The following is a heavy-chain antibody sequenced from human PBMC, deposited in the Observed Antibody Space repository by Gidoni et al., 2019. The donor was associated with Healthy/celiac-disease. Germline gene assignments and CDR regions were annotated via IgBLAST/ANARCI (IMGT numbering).Heavy chain of an antibody. CDR2: IDPSDSYT. J-gene: IGHJ4*02. CDR3: ARRLDSSSWYSVDY. Sequence: EVQLVQSGAEVKKPGESLRISCKGSVYSFTSDCISWVRQMPGKGLECMGRIDPSDSYTNYSPSFQCHVTISADKSISTAYLQWSSLKASDTAMYYCARRLDSSSWYSVDYWGQGTLVTVSS. V-gene: IGHV5-10-1*03. D-gene: IGHD6-13*01. CDR1: VYSFTSDC.